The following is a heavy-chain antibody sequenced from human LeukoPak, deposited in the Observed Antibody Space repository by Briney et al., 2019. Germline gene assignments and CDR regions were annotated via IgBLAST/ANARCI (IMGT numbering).Heavy chain of an antibody. CDR3: AGAGEWELAAFDI. V-gene: IGHV4-30-2*01. CDR1: GGSISSGGYS. D-gene: IGHD1-26*01. Sequence: SETLSLTCAVSGGSISSGGYSCSWIRQPPGKGLEWIGYIYHSGSTYYNPSLKSRVTISVDRSKNQFSLKLSSVTAADTAVYYCAGAGEWELAAFDIWGQGTMVTVSS. CDR2: IYHSGST. J-gene: IGHJ3*02.